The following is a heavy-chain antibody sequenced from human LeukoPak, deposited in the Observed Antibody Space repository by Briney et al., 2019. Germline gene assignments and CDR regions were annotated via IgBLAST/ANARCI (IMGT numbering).Heavy chain of an antibody. Sequence: AGSLRLSCAVSGFSVSSFCMSWVRQPPGKGLEWISAISLNGETTWYADSVKGRSIISRDNSKNTLYLQLTSLRAEDTDGYYCAQGFSSGWYPYWGQGSLVSVSS. J-gene: IGHJ4*02. V-gene: IGHV3-23*01. CDR3: AQGFSSGWYPY. CDR2: ISLNGETT. CDR1: GFSVSSFC. D-gene: IGHD6-19*01.